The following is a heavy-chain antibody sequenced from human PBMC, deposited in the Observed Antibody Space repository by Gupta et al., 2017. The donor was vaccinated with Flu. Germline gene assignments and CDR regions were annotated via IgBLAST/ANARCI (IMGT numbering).Heavy chain of an antibody. CDR1: GFTFSSYS. CDR3: ARAWGGDYWYFDL. CDR2: ISSSSSYI. J-gene: IGHJ2*01. D-gene: IGHD2-21*01. Sequence: QLVESGGGLVKHGGYLRLSCAASGFTFSSYSMNWVRQAPGKGLEWVSSISSSSSYIYYADSVKGRFTISRDNAKNSLYLQMNSLRAEDTAVYYCARAWGGDYWYFDLWGRGTLVTVSS. V-gene: IGHV3-21*01.